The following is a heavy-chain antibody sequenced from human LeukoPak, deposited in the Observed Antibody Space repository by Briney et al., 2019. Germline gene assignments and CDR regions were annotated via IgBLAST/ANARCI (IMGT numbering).Heavy chain of an antibody. Sequence: GGSLRLSCAASGFTFSSYSMNWVRQAPGKGLEWASSISSSSSYIYYADSVKGRFTISRDNAKNSLYLQMNSLRAEDTAVYYCARAYDIPDAFDIWGQGTMVTVSS. D-gene: IGHD3-9*01. J-gene: IGHJ3*02. CDR1: GFTFSSYS. CDR3: ARAYDIPDAFDI. CDR2: ISSSSSYI. V-gene: IGHV3-21*01.